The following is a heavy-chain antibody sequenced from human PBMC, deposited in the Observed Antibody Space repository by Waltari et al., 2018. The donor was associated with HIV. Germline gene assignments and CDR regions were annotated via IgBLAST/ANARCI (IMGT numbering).Heavy chain of an antibody. J-gene: IGHJ4*02. CDR2: SGGGGDRS. Sequence: VQLLESVGGLVQSGGSLTLSCAASGFGFSCYAMLWVRQGPGKGLEWVSASGGGGDRSYYVDSVKGRFTISRDNSKNTLSLQINGLRAEDTAVYYCVKGGGYYDSTGNVPFDYWGQGSLVTVSS. D-gene: IGHD3-3*01. CDR3: VKGGGYYDSTGNVPFDY. CDR1: GFGFSCYA. V-gene: IGHV3-23*01.